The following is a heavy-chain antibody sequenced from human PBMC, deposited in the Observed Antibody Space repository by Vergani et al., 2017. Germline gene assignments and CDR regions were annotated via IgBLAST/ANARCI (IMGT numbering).Heavy chain of an antibody. D-gene: IGHD3-16*01. CDR3: VRTVALXFEETKDGGWFDP. Sequence: QVQLLESGPGLLKPSETLPLTCSVSGYSITSGYYWGWIRQPPGRGLEWIGSIYHTESAYYHPSLKSRVTVSVDTSMNQVSLKLNSVTAADTAVYYCVRTVALXFEETKDGGWFDPWGQGTLVTVTS. CDR2: IYHTESA. V-gene: IGHV4-38-2*01. CDR1: GYSITSGYY. J-gene: IGHJ5*02.